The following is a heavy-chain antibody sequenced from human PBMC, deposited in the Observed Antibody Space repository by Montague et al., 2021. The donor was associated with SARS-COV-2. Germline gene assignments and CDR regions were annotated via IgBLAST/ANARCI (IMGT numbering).Heavy chain of an antibody. Sequence: ETLSLTCTVSGFSISTGYYWGWFRQHPGKGLEWIGSIYYSGSTYYNTSPKSRVTISVDTSKNQFSLKLSSVIAADTAAYYCSRRSLGYCSGGSCYSGYGYWGQGTLGTGSS. V-gene: IGHV4-38-2*02. CDR2: IYYSGST. D-gene: IGHD2-15*01. J-gene: IGHJ4*02. CDR1: GFSISTGYY. CDR3: SRRSLGYCSGGSCYSGYGY.